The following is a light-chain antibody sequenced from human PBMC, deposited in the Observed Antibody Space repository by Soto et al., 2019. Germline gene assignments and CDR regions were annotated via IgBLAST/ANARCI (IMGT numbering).Light chain of an antibody. Sequence: EIVLTQSPATLSLSPGERATLSCRASQSVSSYLAWYQQKPGQAPRLLIYDASNRATGIPARFSGSGSGTDFTLTICSLEPEDFALYYCQQRSNWPLTFGGGTKGEIK. CDR1: QSVSSY. CDR2: DAS. V-gene: IGKV3-11*01. CDR3: QQRSNWPLT. J-gene: IGKJ4*01.